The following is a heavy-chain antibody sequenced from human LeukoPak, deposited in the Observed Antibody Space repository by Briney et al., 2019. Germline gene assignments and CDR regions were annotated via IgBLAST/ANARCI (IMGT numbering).Heavy chain of an antibody. V-gene: IGHV4-59*08. CDR2: ISYSGST. CDR3: ASRSIPGGYMDV. Sequence: SETLSLACTVSGDSMTNYYWSWNRQPPGMGLEWLGYISYSGSTNYNPSLKSRVTFSIDTSKNQFSLWLDSVTAADTAVYYCASRSIPGGYMDVWGKGTTVTVSS. CDR1: GDSMTNYY. D-gene: IGHD2-2*02. J-gene: IGHJ6*03.